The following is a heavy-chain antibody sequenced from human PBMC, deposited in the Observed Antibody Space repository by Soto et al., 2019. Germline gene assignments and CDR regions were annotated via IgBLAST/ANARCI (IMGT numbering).Heavy chain of an antibody. J-gene: IGHJ4*02. D-gene: IGHD5-12*01. CDR1: GFTFIDHD. CDR2: ITVGGAQK. V-gene: IGHV3-23*01. Sequence: EVKLLESGGALVQPGGSLRLSCEASGFTFIDHDMSWVRQAPGKGLEWVSSITVGGAQKDYGQSVKGRFTISRDNSNGTLFLQMDGLQVEDTAIYYCTRMPGGGWQRFFDYWGQGTVVTVSS. CDR3: TRMPGGGWQRFFDY.